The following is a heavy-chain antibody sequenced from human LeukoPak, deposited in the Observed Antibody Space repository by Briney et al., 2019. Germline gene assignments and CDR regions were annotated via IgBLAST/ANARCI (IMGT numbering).Heavy chain of an antibody. Sequence: SETLSLTCAVSGGSISSSNWWSWVRQPPGKGLEWIGEIYHSGSTNYNPSLKSRVTISVDKSKNQFSLKLSSVTAADTAVYYCATGSYYYDSSGYYFQHWGQGTLVTVSS. CDR2: IYHSGST. J-gene: IGHJ1*01. CDR1: GGSISSSNW. V-gene: IGHV4-4*02. CDR3: ATGSYYYDSSGYYFQH. D-gene: IGHD3-22*01.